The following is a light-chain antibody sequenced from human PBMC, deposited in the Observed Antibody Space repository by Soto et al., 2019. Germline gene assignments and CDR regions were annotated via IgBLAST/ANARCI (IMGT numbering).Light chain of an antibody. CDR2: EVT. V-gene: IGLV2-8*01. CDR1: SSDVGGYNY. CDR3: SSYAASNNFYFV. Sequence: QSALTQPPSASGSPGQSVTISCTGTSSDVGGYNYVSWYQQYPGRAPKLMIYEVTKRPSGVPGRFSGSKSGNTASLTVSGLQAEDDADYYCSSYAASNNFYFVFGGGTKLTVL. J-gene: IGLJ3*02.